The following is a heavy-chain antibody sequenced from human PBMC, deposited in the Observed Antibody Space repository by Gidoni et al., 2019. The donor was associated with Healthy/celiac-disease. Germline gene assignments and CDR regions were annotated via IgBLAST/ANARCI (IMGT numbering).Heavy chain of an antibody. CDR2: ISWDGGST. CDR3: AKDKSGWCCNLDGMDV. CDR1: GFTFDDYA. V-gene: IGHV3-43D*03. J-gene: IGHJ6*02. Sequence: EVQLVESGGVVVQPGGSLRLSCAASGFTFDDYAMPWVRQAPGKGLEWVSLISWDGGSTYYADSVKGRFTISRDNSKNSLYLQMNSLRAEDTALYYCAKDKSGWCCNLDGMDVWGQGTTVTVSS. D-gene: IGHD6-19*01.